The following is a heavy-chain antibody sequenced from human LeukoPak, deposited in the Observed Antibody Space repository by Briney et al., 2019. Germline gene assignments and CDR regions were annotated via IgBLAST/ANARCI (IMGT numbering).Heavy chain of an antibody. V-gene: IGHV4-30-2*01. Sequence: SQTLSLTCAVSGGSISSGGYSWSWIRQPPGKGLEWIGYIYHSGSTYYNPSLKSRVSISVYRSKNQFSLKLSSVTAADTAVYYCARGDYDSSGYYLDYWGQGTLVTVSS. D-gene: IGHD3-22*01. CDR1: GGSISSGGYS. J-gene: IGHJ4*02. CDR2: IYHSGST. CDR3: ARGDYDSSGYYLDY.